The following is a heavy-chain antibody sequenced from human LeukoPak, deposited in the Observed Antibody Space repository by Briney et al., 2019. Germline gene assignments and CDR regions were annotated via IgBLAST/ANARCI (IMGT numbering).Heavy chain of an antibody. V-gene: IGHV4-59*01. CDR1: RGSISSYY. CDR2: IYYMGNT. J-gene: IGHJ4*02. D-gene: IGHD5-24*01. CDR3: ARGGRWVQDPLDY. Sequence: PSETLSLMCSVSRGSISSYYWSWIRQAPGQGLEWIGYIYYMGNTDYNPSLKSRVTMSVDMDKNEFYLKVDSVTAADTAVYYCARGGRWVQDPLDYWGQGSLVIVSS.